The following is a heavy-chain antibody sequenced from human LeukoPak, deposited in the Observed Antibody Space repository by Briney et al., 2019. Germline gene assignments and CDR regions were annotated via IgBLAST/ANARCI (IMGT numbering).Heavy chain of an antibody. CDR3: ARDPNGDYIGTFDM. CDR2: ISGSGGST. Sequence: PGGSLRLSCAASEFTFSSCGMSWVRQAPGKGLEWVSSISGSGGSTQYADSVQGRFAISRDNSKNTLYLQMNSLRVEDTAMYFCARDPNGDYIGTFDMWGRGTMVSVSS. CDR1: EFTFSSCG. D-gene: IGHD4-17*01. J-gene: IGHJ3*02. V-gene: IGHV3-23*01.